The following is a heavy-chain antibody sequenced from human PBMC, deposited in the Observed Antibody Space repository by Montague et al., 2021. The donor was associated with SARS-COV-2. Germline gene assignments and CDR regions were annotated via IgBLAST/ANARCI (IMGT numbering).Heavy chain of an antibody. CDR1: GGSLKYSY. Sequence: SETLSLTCNASGGSLKYSYWTWIRQAPERGLEWIGYIYHTGTTKYNPALQSRLTISVNTAKNQFFLSLTSVTAADTAVYYCARVSSTALRGVIKTSGYYALDVWGPGTTVGVSS. CDR2: IYHTGTT. CDR3: ARVSSTALRGVIKTSGYYALDV. J-gene: IGHJ6*02. V-gene: IGHV4-4*09. D-gene: IGHD3-10*01.